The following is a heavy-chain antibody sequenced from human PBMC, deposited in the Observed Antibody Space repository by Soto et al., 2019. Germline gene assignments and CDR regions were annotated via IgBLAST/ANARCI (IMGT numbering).Heavy chain of an antibody. J-gene: IGHJ6*02. CDR1: GYTFISHG. Sequence: QVQLVQSGVEVKKPGASVKVSCKASGYTFISHGISWVRQAPGQGLEWMGWLSGKNGNTNYAHKLQGMVTLTTDTSTSTAYMELRSLRSDDTDVYYCARVSSTIVVVPDYGMDVWGQGTTVTVSS. D-gene: IGHD2-15*01. CDR3: ARVSSTIVVVPDYGMDV. V-gene: IGHV1-18*04. CDR2: LSGKNGNT.